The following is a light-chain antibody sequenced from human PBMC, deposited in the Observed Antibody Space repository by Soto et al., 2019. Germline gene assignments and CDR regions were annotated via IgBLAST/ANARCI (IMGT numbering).Light chain of an antibody. Sequence: EIVLTTSPGTLSLSPGERATLSCRASQSVSRSYLAWYQQKPGQAPRLLIYAASSRATGIPDRFSGSGSGTDFTLTISRLEPEDFAVYYCQQYYDWPPLTVGGGTKGDIK. CDR3: QQYYDWPPLT. CDR2: AAS. J-gene: IGKJ4*01. V-gene: IGKV3-20*01. CDR1: QSVSRSY.